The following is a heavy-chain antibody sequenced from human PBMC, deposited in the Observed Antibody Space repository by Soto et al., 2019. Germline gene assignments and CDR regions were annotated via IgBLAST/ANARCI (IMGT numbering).Heavy chain of an antibody. CDR1: GGSLSGYY. CDR2: VKDGGHT. D-gene: IGHD5-12*01. CDR3: ACGHECVVATL. Sequence: QVQLQQWGAGLLKPSETLSLNCAVTGGSLSGYYWSWIRQPPGKGLEWIGEVKDGGHTNYSPSLRGRVTISTYTASKQFSLRLNSVTAADTGVYYCACGHECVVATLWVEGSLVIVSS. V-gene: IGHV4-34*01. J-gene: IGHJ4*02.